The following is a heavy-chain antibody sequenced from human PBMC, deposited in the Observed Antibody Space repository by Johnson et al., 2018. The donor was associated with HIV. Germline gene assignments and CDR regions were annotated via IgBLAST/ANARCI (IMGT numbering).Heavy chain of an antibody. CDR2: IRYDGSNK. Sequence: QMMLVDSGGVVVQPGGSLRLSCAASGITFSSYGMHWVRQAPGRGLEWVAFIRYDGSNKYYADSVKGRFTISRDNSKNTLDLQRNSLRAEDTAVYYGAKEVPVYSYGYYDAFDIWGQGTMVTVS. CDR3: AKEVPVYSYGYYDAFDI. J-gene: IGHJ3*02. CDR1: GITFSSYG. D-gene: IGHD5-18*01. V-gene: IGHV3-30*02.